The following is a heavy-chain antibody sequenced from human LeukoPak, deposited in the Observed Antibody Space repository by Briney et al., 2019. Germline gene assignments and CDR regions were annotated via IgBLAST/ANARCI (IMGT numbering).Heavy chain of an antibody. Sequence: GGSLRLSCAASGFTFDAYAMHWVRQAPGKGLEWVSCISWNSGSIGYADSVKGRFSISRDNAKNSLYLQMNSLRAEDTALYYCTKGSDSSAYSAFDCWGQGTLVTVSS. CDR2: ISWNSGSI. CDR1: GFTFDAYA. V-gene: IGHV3-9*01. CDR3: TKGSDSSAYSAFDC. J-gene: IGHJ4*02. D-gene: IGHD3-22*01.